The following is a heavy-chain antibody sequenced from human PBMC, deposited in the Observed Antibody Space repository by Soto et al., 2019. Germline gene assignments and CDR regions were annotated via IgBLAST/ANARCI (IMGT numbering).Heavy chain of an antibody. CDR2: ISGSGGST. J-gene: IGHJ6*03. V-gene: IGHV3-23*01. Sequence: GGALRLSCAASGFTFSSYAMSWVRQAPGKGLEWVSAISGSGGSTYYADSVKGRFTISRDNSKNTLYLQMNSLRAEDTAVYYCAKGHCSSTSCYWDYYYYYMDVWGKGTTVTVSS. CDR1: GFTFSSYA. D-gene: IGHD2-2*01. CDR3: AKGHCSSTSCYWDYYYYYMDV.